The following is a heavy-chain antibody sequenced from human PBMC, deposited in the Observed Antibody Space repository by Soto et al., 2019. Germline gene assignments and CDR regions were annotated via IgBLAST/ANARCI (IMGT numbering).Heavy chain of an antibody. V-gene: IGHV4-59*01. J-gene: IGHJ3*02. D-gene: IGHD1-26*01. CDR2: IYYSGST. CDR3: AREKSYYLPGDAFDI. CDR1: GGSISSYY. Sequence: SETLSLTCTVSGGSISSYYWSWIRQPPGKGLEWIGYIYYSGSTNYNPSLKSRVTISVDTSKNQSSLKLSSVTAADTAVYYCAREKSYYLPGDAFDIWGQGTMVTVSS.